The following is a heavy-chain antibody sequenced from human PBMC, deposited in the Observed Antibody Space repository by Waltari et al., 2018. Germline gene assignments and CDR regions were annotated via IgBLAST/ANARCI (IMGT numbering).Heavy chain of an antibody. CDR2: ISPILCIA. Sequence: QVQLVQSGAEVKKPGSSVKVSCKASGGTFSSYTISWVRQAPGQGLEWMGRISPILCIANYSQKFQGRVTITADKSTSTADMELSSLRSEDTAVYYCAREGGYCSGGSCYAMDYWGQGTLVTVSS. J-gene: IGHJ4*02. CDR3: AREGGYCSGGSCYAMDY. CDR1: GGTFSSYT. D-gene: IGHD2-15*01. V-gene: IGHV1-69*08.